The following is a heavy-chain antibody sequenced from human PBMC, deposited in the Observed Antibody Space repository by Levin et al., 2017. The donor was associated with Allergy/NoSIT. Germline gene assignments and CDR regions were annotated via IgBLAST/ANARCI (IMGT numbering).Heavy chain of an antibody. Sequence: SGPTLVKPTQTLTLTCTFSGFSLSTSGVGVGWIRQPPGKALEWLALIYRDDDKRYSPYLKSRLTITKDTSKNQVVLTMTNMDPVDTATYYCAHSLTYYYDSIRPLGGWFDPWGQGTLVTVSS. CDR2: IYRDDDK. V-gene: IGHV2-5*02. J-gene: IGHJ5*02. CDR3: AHSLTYYYDSIRPLGGWFDP. CDR1: GFSLSTSGVG. D-gene: IGHD3-22*01.